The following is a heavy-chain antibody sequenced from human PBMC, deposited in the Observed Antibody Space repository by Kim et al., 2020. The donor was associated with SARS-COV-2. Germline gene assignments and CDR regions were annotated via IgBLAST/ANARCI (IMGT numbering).Heavy chain of an antibody. D-gene: IGHD2-2*01. Sequence: SETLSLTCAVYGGSFSGYYWSWIRQPPGKGLEWIGEINHSGSTNYNPSLKSRVTISVDTSKNQFSLKLSSVTAADTAVYYCARGRLGLGCSSTSCYLRTPLRWFDPWGQGTLVTVSS. CDR3: ARGRLGLGCSSTSCYLRTPLRWFDP. CDR1: GGSFSGYY. J-gene: IGHJ5*02. V-gene: IGHV4-34*01. CDR2: INHSGST.